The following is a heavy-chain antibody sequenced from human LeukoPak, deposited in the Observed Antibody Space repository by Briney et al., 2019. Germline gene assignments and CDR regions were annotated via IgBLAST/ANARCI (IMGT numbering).Heavy chain of an antibody. V-gene: IGHV1-18*01. D-gene: IGHD6-19*01. CDR1: GYTFTSYG. CDR2: ISAYNGNT. J-gene: IGHJ4*02. CDR3: TRGPYGSSGWLYFDY. Sequence: ASVKVPCKASGYTFTSYGISWVRQAPGQGLEWMGWISAYNGNTNYAQKLQGRVTMTTDTSTSTAYMELRSLRSDDTAVYYCTRGPYGSSGWLYFDYWGPGTLVTVSS.